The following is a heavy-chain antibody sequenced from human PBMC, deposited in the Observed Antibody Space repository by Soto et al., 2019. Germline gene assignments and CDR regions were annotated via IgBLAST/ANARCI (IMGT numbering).Heavy chain of an antibody. V-gene: IGHV1-2*04. CDR3: ARVVHSNSWYSSSGGYFDY. CDR1: GYTFTGYY. Sequence: ASVKVSCKASGYTFTGYYMHWVRQAPGQGLEWMGWINPNSGGTNYAQKFQGWVTMTRDTSISTAYMELSRLRSDDTAVYYCARVVHSNSWYSSSGGYFDYWGQGTLVTVSS. J-gene: IGHJ4*02. CDR2: INPNSGGT. D-gene: IGHD6-13*01.